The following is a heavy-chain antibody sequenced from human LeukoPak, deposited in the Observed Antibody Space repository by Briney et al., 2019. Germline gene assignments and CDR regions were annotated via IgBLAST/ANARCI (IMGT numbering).Heavy chain of an antibody. D-gene: IGHD2-15*01. V-gene: IGHV3-23*01. CDR2: ISGSGGST. Sequence: GGSLRLSCAASGFTFSSYDMSWVRQAPGKGLEWVSAISGSGGSTYYADSVKGRFTISRDNSKNTLYLQMNSLRAEDTAVYYCAKDGGDIVVVVAATEYFQHWGQGTLVTVSS. CDR3: AKDGGDIVVVVAATEYFQH. CDR1: GFTFSSYD. J-gene: IGHJ1*01.